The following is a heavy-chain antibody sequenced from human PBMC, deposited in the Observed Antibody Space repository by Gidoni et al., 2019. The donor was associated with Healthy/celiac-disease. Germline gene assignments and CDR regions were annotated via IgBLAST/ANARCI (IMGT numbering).Heavy chain of an antibody. V-gene: IGHV1-2*06. CDR3: ARDLCVACYYMDV. J-gene: IGHJ6*03. Sequence: QVQLVQSGAEEKKTGAAVKGCCKAAGYTFTGYYMHWVRQAHGQGLVWMGRMNPTSGCTNYAPKFQGRVTMTRDTSIITAYMELSRLISDASAVYYCARDLCVACYYMDVLGKGTTVTVSS. CDR2: MNPTSGCT. CDR1: GYTFTGYY. D-gene: IGHD2-15*01.